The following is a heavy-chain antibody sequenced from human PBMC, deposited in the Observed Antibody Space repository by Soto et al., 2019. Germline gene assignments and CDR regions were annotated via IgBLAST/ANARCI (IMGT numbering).Heavy chain of an antibody. CDR3: AKDYGSGWSNWFDP. Sequence: AGGSLRLSCAASGFTFSSYAMSWVRQAPGKGLEWVSAISGSGGSTYYADSVKGRFTISRDNSKNTLYLQMNSLRAEDTAVYYCAKDYGSGWSNWFDPWGQGTLVTVSS. CDR2: ISGSGGST. D-gene: IGHD6-19*01. V-gene: IGHV3-23*01. CDR1: GFTFSSYA. J-gene: IGHJ5*02.